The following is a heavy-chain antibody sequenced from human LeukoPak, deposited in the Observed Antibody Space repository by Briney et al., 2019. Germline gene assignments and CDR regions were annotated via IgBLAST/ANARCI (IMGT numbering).Heavy chain of an antibody. CDR3: ARDQGGDYGGLVDY. J-gene: IGHJ4*02. V-gene: IGHV4-59*01. CDR2: IYYSGST. Sequence: SETLSLTCTVSAGSISSYYWTWIRQPPGKGLEWIGYIYYSGSTNYNPSLKSRVAISLDTSKNQFSLKLSSVTAADTAIYYCARDQGGDYGGLVDYWGQGTLVTVSS. CDR1: AGSISSYY. D-gene: IGHD4-17*01.